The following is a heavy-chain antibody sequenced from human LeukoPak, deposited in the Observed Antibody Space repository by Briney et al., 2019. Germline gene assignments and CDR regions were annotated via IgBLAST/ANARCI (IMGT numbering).Heavy chain of an antibody. CDR3: ARDSCTGGSCYYSFDY. CDR2: INPSGGST. J-gene: IGHJ4*02. Sequence: ASVMVSCRASGYTFTSYYMHWVRQAPGQGLEWVGIINPSGGSTSYAQTFQGRVTMTRDTSTSTVYMELSSLRPEDTAVYYCARDSCTGGSCYYSFDYWGQGTLVTVSS. D-gene: IGHD2-15*01. CDR1: GYTFTSYY. V-gene: IGHV1-46*01.